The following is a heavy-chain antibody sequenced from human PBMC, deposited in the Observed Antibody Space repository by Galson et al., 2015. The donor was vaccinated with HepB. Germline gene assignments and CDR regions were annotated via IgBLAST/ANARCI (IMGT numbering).Heavy chain of an antibody. Sequence: LTCTVSGGSMSGYYWSWIRQPPGKGLEWIGYIHYSGSTNYNRSLKSRVTISVDTSKKQFSLKLSSVTAADTAVYYCARGRGVGYLDLYGMDVWGQGTMVTVTS. CDR2: IHYSGST. CDR3: ARGRGVGYLDLYGMDV. J-gene: IGHJ6*02. D-gene: IGHD3-9*01. CDR1: GGSMSGYY. V-gene: IGHV4-59*01.